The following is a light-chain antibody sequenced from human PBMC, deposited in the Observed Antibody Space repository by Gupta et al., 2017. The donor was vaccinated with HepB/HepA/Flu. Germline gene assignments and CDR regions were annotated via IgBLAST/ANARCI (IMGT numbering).Light chain of an antibody. CDR3: QQDYNYPLT. Sequence: QLTQSPSTLSASVGDRVTITCRASQNTGYWLAWFQQKPGKAPNLLISKTSTLESGVPSRFSGSGSGTDFTLTISSLQPDDVATYYCQQDYNYPLTFGRGTKVEIK. CDR2: KTS. J-gene: IGKJ4*02. V-gene: IGKV1-5*03. CDR1: QNTGYW.